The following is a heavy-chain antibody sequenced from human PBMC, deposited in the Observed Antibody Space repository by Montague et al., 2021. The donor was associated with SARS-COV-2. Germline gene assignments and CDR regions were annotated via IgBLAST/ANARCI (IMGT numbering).Heavy chain of an antibody. V-gene: IGHV4-59*01. CDR1: GGSISSYY. CDR2: IYYSGST. J-gene: IGHJ6*02. CDR3: ARQRGSWLLTYYYYFGMDV. D-gene: IGHD3-10*01. Sequence: SETLSLTCTVSGGSISSYYWSWIRQPPGKGLEWIGYIYYSGSTNYNSSLKSRVTISVDTSKNQFSLKLSSVTAADTAVYYCARQRGSWLLTYYYYFGMDVWGQGTTVTVSS.